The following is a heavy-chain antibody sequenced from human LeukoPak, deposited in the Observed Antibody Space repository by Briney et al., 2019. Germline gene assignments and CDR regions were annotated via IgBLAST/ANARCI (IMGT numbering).Heavy chain of an antibody. Sequence: PSETLSLTCTVSGGSISSYYWSWIRQPPGKGLEWIGHIYYSGSTNYNPSLKSRVTISVDTSKNQFSLKLSSVTAADTAVYYCARLAVVRGVIGGIWFDPWGQGTLVTVSS. J-gene: IGHJ5*02. CDR1: GGSISSYY. CDR2: IYYSGST. V-gene: IGHV4-59*08. D-gene: IGHD3-10*01. CDR3: ARLAVVRGVIGGIWFDP.